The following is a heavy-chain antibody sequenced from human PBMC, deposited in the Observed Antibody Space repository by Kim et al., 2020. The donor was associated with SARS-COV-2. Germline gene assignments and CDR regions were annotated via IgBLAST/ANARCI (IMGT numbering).Heavy chain of an antibody. CDR2: IYYSRTT. Sequence: GSLSLTCSVSGGSLSSGTYYWSWIRQSPGKALEWIGYIYYSRTTNYNPSLKSRVTISVDTSKNQFSLNLFSVTAADTAVYYCARYGGYYGSGSDHWFDP. D-gene: IGHD3-10*01. V-gene: IGHV4-61*01. CDR3: ARYGGYYGSGSDHWFDP. J-gene: IGHJ5*02. CDR1: GGSLSSGTYY.